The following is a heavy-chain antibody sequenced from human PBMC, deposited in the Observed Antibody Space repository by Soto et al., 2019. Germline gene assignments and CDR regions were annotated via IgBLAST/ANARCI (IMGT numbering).Heavy chain of an antibody. CDR3: ARDSDFWSGYLSYYFDY. Sequence: QVQLVESGGGVVQPGRSLRLSCATSGFTLSNYAMHWVRQAPGKGLEWVAVIWNDGSNENYADSVKGRFTISRDNSKNTLYLQMNSLRAEDTAVYYCARDSDFWSGYLSYYFDYWGQGTLVTVSS. V-gene: IGHV3-33*08. CDR2: IWNDGSNE. CDR1: GFTLSNYA. J-gene: IGHJ4*02. D-gene: IGHD3-3*01.